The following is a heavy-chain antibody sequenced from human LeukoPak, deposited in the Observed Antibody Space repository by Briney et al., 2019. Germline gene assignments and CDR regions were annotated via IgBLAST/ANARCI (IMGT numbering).Heavy chain of an antibody. J-gene: IGHJ4*02. CDR1: QFIFSTYA. Sequence: GGSLRLSCAASQFIFSTYAMSWVRQAPGKGLEWVSGITSSGGSTYYADSVRGRFTISRDYSKNTLYMQMNSLRVEDTAVYYCAKYGTVVAGKGLPDWWGQGTLVTVSS. CDR2: ITSSGGST. D-gene: IGHD6-19*01. V-gene: IGHV3-23*01. CDR3: AKYGTVVAGKGLPDW.